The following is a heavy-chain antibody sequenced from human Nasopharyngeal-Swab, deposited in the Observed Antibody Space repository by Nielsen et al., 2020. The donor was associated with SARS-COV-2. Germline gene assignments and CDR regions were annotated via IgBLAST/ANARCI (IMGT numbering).Heavy chain of an antibody. Sequence: GESLKISCAASGFTFSSYSMNWVRQAPGKGLEWVSSISSSSSYIYYADSVKGRFTISRDNAKNSLYLQMNSLRAEDTAVYYCAREGGATMGEFDYWGQGTLVTVSS. CDR2: ISSSSSYI. D-gene: IGHD1-26*01. CDR3: AREGGATMGEFDY. V-gene: IGHV3-21*01. CDR1: GFTFSSYS. J-gene: IGHJ4*02.